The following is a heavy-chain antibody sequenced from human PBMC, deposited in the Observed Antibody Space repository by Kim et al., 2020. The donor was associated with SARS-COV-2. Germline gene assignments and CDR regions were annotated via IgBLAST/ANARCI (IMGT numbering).Heavy chain of an antibody. CDR1: GGSISSSNW. J-gene: IGHJ4*02. D-gene: IGHD3-9*01. V-gene: IGHV4-4*02. CDR3: ARLYYDILTGAGYDY. CDR2: IYHSGST. Sequence: SETLSLTCAVSGGSISSSNWWSWVRQPPGKGLEWIGEIYHSGSTNYNPSLKSRVTISVDKSKNQFSLKLSSVTAADTAVYYCARLYYDILTGAGYDYWGQGTLVTVSS.